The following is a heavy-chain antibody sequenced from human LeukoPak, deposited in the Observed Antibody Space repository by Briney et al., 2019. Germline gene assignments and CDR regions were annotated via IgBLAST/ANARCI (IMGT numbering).Heavy chain of an antibody. J-gene: IGHJ3*02. CDR1: GFTFSDYW. CDR2: INQTGGES. V-gene: IGHV3-7*01. Sequence: PGGSLRLSCAASGFTFSDYWMSWVRQAPGKGLEWVANINQTGGESYYVDSVKGRFTISRDNAKNSLYLQMNSLRAEDTAVYYCARPVPAAISPDAFDIWGQGTMVTVSS. D-gene: IGHD2-2*02. CDR3: ARPVPAAISPDAFDI.